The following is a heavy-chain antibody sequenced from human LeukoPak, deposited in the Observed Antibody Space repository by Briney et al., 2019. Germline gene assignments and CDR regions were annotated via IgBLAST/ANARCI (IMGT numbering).Heavy chain of an antibody. CDR2: IYPGDSDT. CDR3: ASTSSGYYVNFQH. CDR1: GYSFTSYW. V-gene: IGHV5-51*01. J-gene: IGHJ1*01. Sequence: GGSLKISCKGSGYSFTSYWIGWVRQMPGKGLEWMGIIYPGDSDTRYSPSFQGQVTISADKSISTAYLQWSSLKASDTAMYYCASTSSGYYVNFQHWGQGTLVTVSS. D-gene: IGHD3-22*01.